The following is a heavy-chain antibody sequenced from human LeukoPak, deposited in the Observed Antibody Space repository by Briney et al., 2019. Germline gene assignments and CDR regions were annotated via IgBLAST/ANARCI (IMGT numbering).Heavy chain of an antibody. J-gene: IGHJ6*02. V-gene: IGHV3-66*01. D-gene: IGHD2-15*01. CDR1: GFTVSSNY. CDR3: ARDRGYCSGGSCYDYYYGMDV. Sequence: GGSLRLSCAASGFTVSSNYMSWVRQAPGKGLEWVSVIYSGGSTYYADSVKGRFTISRDNSKNTLYLQMNSLRAEDTAVYYRARDRGYCSGGSCYDYYYGMDVWGQGTTVTVSS. CDR2: IYSGGST.